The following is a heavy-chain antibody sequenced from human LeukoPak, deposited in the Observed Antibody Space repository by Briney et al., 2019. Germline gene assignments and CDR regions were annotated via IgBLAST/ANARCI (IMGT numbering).Heavy chain of an antibody. CDR1: GGTFSSYA. J-gene: IGHJ4*02. Sequence: SVKVSCKASGGTFSSYAISWVRQAPGQGLEWMGGIIPIFGTANYAQKFQGRVTITADKSTSTAYMELSSLRSEDTAVYYCARHADRGYSYGLKFWGQGTLVTVSS. V-gene: IGHV1-69*06. CDR2: IIPIFGTA. CDR3: ARHADRGYSYGLKF. D-gene: IGHD5-18*01.